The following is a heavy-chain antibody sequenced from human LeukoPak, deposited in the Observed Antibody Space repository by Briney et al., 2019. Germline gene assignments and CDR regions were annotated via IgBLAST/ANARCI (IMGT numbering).Heavy chain of an antibody. CDR1: GYTFTSYG. CDR2: ISAYNGNT. CDR3: ARQGGMTTVTTGGDDYFDY. J-gene: IGHJ4*02. D-gene: IGHD4-17*01. V-gene: IGHV1-18*01. Sequence: ASVKVSCKASGYTFTSYGISWVRQAPGQGLEWMGWISAYNGNTNYAQKLQGRVTMTTDTSTSTAYMELRSLRSDDTAVYYCARQGGMTTVTTGGDDYFDYWGQGTLVTVSS.